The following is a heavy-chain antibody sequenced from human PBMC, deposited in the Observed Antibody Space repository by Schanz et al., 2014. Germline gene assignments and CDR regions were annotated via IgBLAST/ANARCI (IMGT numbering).Heavy chain of an antibody. V-gene: IGHV1-18*01. D-gene: IGHD6-19*01. CDR1: RYTFNTYG. J-gene: IGHJ4*02. CDR2: MNPNSGNP. CDR3: ARGGYSSGWYDRDIAHFDY. Sequence: QGQLVQSGPEVKEPGASVKVSCEASRYTFNTYGLNWVRQAPGQGLEWLGWMNPNSGNPGFAQKLQGRVTLTTDTSTSTAYMELRNLRSDDTAVYYCARGGYSSGWYDRDIAHFDYWGQGTLXTVSS.